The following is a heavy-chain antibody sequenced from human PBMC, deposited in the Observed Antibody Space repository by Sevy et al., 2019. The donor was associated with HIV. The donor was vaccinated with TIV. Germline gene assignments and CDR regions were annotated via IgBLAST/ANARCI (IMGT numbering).Heavy chain of an antibody. Sequence: GGSLRLSCTASGFTFSSYWMSWVRQAPGKGLEWVANIKQDGSEKYYVDSVKGRFTISRDNAKNSLYLQMNSLRAEDTAVYYCAREERMDIVATWIHHYYYYYGMDVWGQGTTVTVSS. CDR1: GFTFSSYW. CDR3: AREERMDIVATWIHHYYYYYGMDV. J-gene: IGHJ6*02. D-gene: IGHD5-12*01. CDR2: IKQDGSEK. V-gene: IGHV3-7*03.